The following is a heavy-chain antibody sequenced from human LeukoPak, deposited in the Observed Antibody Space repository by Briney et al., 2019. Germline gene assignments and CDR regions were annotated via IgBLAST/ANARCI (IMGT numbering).Heavy chain of an antibody. V-gene: IGHV3-7*01. J-gene: IGHJ4*02. CDR1: GFTFGRYW. CDR2: IKEDGSQK. CDR3: ARARGRYSGSNFDY. Sequence: GGSLRLSCAASGFTFGRYWMSWVRQAPGKGLEWVANIKEDGSQKYYVDSVKGRFTISRDNAKNSLYLQMNSLRAEDTAVYYCARARGRYSGSNFDYWGQGTLVTVSS. D-gene: IGHD1-26*01.